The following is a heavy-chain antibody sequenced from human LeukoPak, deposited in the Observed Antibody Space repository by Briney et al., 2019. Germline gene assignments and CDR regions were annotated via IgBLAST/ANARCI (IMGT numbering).Heavy chain of an antibody. Sequence: ASVKVSCKASGYTFTGYYMHWVRQAPGQGLEWMGWINPNSGGTNYAQKFQGRVTMTRDTSISTAYMELSRLRSDDTAVYYCARDPSGSYYDAFDIWGQGTMVTVSS. CDR2: INPNSGGT. CDR1: GYTFTGYY. D-gene: IGHD1-26*01. CDR3: ARDPSGSYYDAFDI. J-gene: IGHJ3*02. V-gene: IGHV1-2*02.